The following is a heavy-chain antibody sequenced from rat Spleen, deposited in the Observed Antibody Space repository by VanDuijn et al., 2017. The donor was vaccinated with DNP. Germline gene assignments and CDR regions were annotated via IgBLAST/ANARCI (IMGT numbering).Heavy chain of an antibody. V-gene: IGHV5-20*01. D-gene: IGHD1-12*03. CDR2: ISYDGGVT. CDR3: ITWGWLLGLDA. CDR1: GFTFSDYS. Sequence: EVQLVESGGGLVQPGRSLKLSCAASGFTFSDYSMAWVRQTPTEGLEWVASISYDGGVTYYRGSVKGRFTISRDNAKSSLYLQMDSLRSEDTASYYCITWGWLLGLDAWGQGTSVTVSS. J-gene: IGHJ4*01.